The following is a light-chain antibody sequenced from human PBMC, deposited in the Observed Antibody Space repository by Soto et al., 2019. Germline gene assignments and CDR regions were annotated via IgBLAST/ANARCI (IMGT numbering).Light chain of an antibody. CDR3: QQYFSNHRT. CDR2: WAS. CDR1: QSVLYSSNNKNY. J-gene: IGKJ1*01. V-gene: IGKV4-1*01. Sequence: DIVMTQSPDSLAVSLGERATINCKSSQSVLYSSNNKNYLAWYQQKPGQPPKLLIYWASTRESGVPDRFSGSGSGTDFTLTISSLQAEDVAIYYCQQYFSNHRTFGQGTKVQI.